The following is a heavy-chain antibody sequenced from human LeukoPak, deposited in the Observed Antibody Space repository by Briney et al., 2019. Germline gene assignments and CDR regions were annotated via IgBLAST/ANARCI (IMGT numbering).Heavy chain of an antibody. V-gene: IGHV4-59*08. CDR3: ARLLGAPDAFDI. D-gene: IGHD1-26*01. CDR1: GGSISSSY. CDR2: TYYSGST. J-gene: IGHJ3*02. Sequence: SETLSLTCTVSGGSISSSYWSWIRQPPGKGLEWIGYTYYSGSTNYNPSLKSRVTISVDTSKNQFSLKLSSVTAADTAVYYCARLLGAPDAFDIWGQGTMVTVSS.